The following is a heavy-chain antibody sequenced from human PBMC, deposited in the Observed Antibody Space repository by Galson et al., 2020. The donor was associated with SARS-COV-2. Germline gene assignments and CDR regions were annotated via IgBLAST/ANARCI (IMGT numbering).Heavy chain of an antibody. V-gene: IGHV4-31*03. CDR2: IYYSGST. D-gene: IGHD2-2*01. J-gene: IGHJ4*02. Sequence: SETLSLTCTVSGASISTDLYYWSWIRQHPGKGLEWIGYIYYSGSTYYNPSLKSRVTISVDTSKNQLSLKLSSVTAADTAVYYCARSQSTPIAMPFDYWGQGTLVTVYS. CDR3: ARSQSTPIAMPFDY. CDR1: GASISTDLYY.